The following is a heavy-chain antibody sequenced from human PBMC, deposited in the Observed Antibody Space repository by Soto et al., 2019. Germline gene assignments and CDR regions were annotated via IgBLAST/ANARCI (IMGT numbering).Heavy chain of an antibody. Sequence: EVPLVESGGGLVQPGGSLRLSCAASEFTFSTYAMTWVRQAPGKGLEWVSYISRSSGTIYYADSVRGRFTISRENAKNSLYLQMNSLRDEDTAVYYCARAYDFGVIPPYWYFDLWGRGTLVTVSS. CDR3: ARAYDFGVIPPYWYFDL. CDR1: EFTFSTYA. J-gene: IGHJ2*01. D-gene: IGHD3-3*01. CDR2: ISRSSGTI. V-gene: IGHV3-48*02.